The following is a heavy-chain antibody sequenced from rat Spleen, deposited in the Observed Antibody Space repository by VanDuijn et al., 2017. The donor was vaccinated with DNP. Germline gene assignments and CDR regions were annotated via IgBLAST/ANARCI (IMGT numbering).Heavy chain of an antibody. V-gene: IGHV3-1*01. CDR2: ISYSGST. Sequence: EVQLQESGPGLVKPSQSLSLTCSVTGYSITSNYWGWIRKFPGNKMEYIGHISYSGSTNYNPSLKSRFSITRDTSKNQFFLQLNSVTTEDTATYYCARHRGGAFAGYFDFWGPGTMVTVSS. CDR1: GYSITSNY. CDR3: ARHRGGAFAGYFDF. D-gene: IGHD1-11*01. J-gene: IGHJ1*01.